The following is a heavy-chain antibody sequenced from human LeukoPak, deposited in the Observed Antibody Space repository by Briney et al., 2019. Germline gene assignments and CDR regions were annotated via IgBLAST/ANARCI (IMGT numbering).Heavy chain of an antibody. V-gene: IGHV1-69*13. J-gene: IGHJ4*02. CDR3: ARVDYFGSGSYRHFDY. Sequence: VASVKVSCKASGGTFSSSAISWVRQAPGQGLEWMGGIIPIFGTAKYAQKFQGRVTITADEFTSTAYMELSSLRSEDTAVYYCARVDYFGSGSYRHFDYWGQGTLVTVSS. D-gene: IGHD3-10*01. CDR2: IIPIFGTA. CDR1: GGTFSSSA.